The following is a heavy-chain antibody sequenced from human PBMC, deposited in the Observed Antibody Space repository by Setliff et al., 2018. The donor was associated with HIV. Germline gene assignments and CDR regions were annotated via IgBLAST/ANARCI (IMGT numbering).Heavy chain of an antibody. J-gene: IGHJ2*01. CDR2: INHGGST. D-gene: IGHD4-4*01. CDR1: GGSFSGYY. Sequence: SETLSLTCAVYGGSFSGYYWSWIRQPPGKGLEWIGEINHGGSTNYNPSLKSRVTILVDTSKNQFSLRLSSVTAADTAVYYCARRAYSPGPFWYFDIWGRGTLVTVSS. CDR3: ARRAYSPGPFWYFDI. V-gene: IGHV4-34*01.